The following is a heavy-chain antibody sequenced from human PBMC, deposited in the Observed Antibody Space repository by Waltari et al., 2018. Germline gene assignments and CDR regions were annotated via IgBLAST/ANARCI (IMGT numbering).Heavy chain of an antibody. V-gene: IGHV4-31*03. Sequence: QVQLQESGPGLVKPSQTLSLTCTVSGGSISSGGYYWSWIRQHPGKGLEWTGYIYYSGSTYYNPALNGRVTISDDTAKNQFSLKLSSVTAADTAVYYCARSPASRGSVSYYNEGWFDPWGQGTLVTVSS. CDR1: GGSISSGGYY. CDR3: ARSPASRGSVSYYNEGWFDP. CDR2: IYYSGST. J-gene: IGHJ5*02. D-gene: IGHD3-10*01.